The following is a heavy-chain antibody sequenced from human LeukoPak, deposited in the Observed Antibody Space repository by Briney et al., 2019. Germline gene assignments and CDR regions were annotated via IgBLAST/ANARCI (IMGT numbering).Heavy chain of an antibody. CDR2: ISGSGGNS. Sequence: PGGSLRLSCAASGFTFSSYAMCWVRQAPGKGLEWVSAISGSGGNSYYADSVKGRFTISRDNSKNTLYLRMTSLRAEDTALYYCAKGGLYGSGTYVDYWGQGTLVTVSS. CDR3: AKGGLYGSGTYVDY. V-gene: IGHV3-23*01. J-gene: IGHJ4*02. D-gene: IGHD1-26*01. CDR1: GFTFSSYA.